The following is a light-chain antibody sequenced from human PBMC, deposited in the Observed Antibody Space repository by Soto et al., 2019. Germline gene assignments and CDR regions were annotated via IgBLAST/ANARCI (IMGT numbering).Light chain of an antibody. V-gene: IGLV2-8*01. CDR2: EVN. CDR1: SSDIGGYNS. Sequence: QSALTQPPSASGSPGQSVTISCTGTSSDIGGYNSVSWYQQHPGKAPRLMIYEVNKRPSGVPDRFSGSKSGYTASLTISGLQAEDEADYYCCLYLGGTSVFGGGTQLTVL. CDR3: CLYLGGTSV. J-gene: IGLJ7*01.